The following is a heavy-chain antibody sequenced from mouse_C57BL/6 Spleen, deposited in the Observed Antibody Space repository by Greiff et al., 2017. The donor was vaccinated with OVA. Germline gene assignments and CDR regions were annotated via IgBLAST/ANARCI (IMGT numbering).Heavy chain of an antibody. CDR3: ARQRGYDRGDAMDY. D-gene: IGHD2-2*01. V-gene: IGHV5-6*01. CDR1: GFTFSSYG. CDR2: ISSGGSYT. Sequence: EVQLQQSGGDLVKPGGSLKLSCAASGFTFSSYGMSWVRQTPDKRLEWVATISSGGSYTYYPDSVQGRFTISRDNAKNTLYLQMSSLKSEDTAMYYCARQRGYDRGDAMDYWGQGTSVTVSS. J-gene: IGHJ4*01.